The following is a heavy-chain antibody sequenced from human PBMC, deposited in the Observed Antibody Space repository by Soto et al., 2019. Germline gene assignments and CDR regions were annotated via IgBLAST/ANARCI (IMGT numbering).Heavy chain of an antibody. CDR1: GFTFSSYA. D-gene: IGHD3-10*01. Sequence: QVQLVESGGGVVQPGRSLRLSCAASGFTFSSYAMHWVRQAPGKGLEWVAVISYDGSNKYCADSVKGRFTISRDNSKNTLYLQMNSLRAEDTAVYYCARDSGEPPIYYGMDVWGQGTTVTVSS. V-gene: IGHV3-30-3*01. CDR3: ARDSGEPPIYYGMDV. CDR2: ISYDGSNK. J-gene: IGHJ6*02.